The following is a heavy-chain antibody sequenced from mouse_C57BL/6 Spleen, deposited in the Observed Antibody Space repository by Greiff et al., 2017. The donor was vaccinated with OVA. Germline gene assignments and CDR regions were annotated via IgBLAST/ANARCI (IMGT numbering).Heavy chain of an antibody. CDR3: ARSDYYSNYVWFAY. Sequence: VQLQQPGAELVKPGASVKLSCKASGYTFTSYWMHWVKQRPGRGLEWIGRIDPNRGGTKYNEKFKSKATLTVDNPSSTAYMQLSSLTSEDSAVYYCARSDYYSNYVWFAYWGQGTLVTVSA. J-gene: IGHJ3*01. CDR2: IDPNRGGT. V-gene: IGHV1-72*01. D-gene: IGHD2-5*01. CDR1: GYTFTSYW.